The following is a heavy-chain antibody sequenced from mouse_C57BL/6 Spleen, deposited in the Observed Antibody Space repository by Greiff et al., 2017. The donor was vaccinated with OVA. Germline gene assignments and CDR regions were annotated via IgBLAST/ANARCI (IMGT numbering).Heavy chain of an antibody. CDR3: ARSPVLRRPFAY. CDR1: GFTFTDYY. Sequence: EVMLVESGGGLVQPGGSLSLSCAASGFTFTDYYMSWVRQPPGKALEWLGFIRNKANGYTTEYSASVKGRFTISRDNSQSILYLQMNALRAEDSATYYCARSPVLRRPFAYWGQGTLVTVSA. J-gene: IGHJ3*01. CDR2: IRNKANGYTT. V-gene: IGHV7-3*01. D-gene: IGHD1-1*01.